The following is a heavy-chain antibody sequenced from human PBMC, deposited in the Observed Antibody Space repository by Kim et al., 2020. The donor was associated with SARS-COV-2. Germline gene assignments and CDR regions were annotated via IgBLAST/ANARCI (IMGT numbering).Heavy chain of an antibody. V-gene: IGHV1-3*01. J-gene: IGHJ4*02. D-gene: IGHD6-19*01. CDR3: ARDGGQWLVTRPFDY. Sequence: QKLQGRGTITRETSASTAYMELSSLRSEATAVYYCARDGGQWLVTRPFDYWGQGTLVTVSS.